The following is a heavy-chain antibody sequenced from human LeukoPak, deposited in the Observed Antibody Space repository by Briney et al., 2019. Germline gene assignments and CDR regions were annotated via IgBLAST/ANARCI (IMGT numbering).Heavy chain of an antibody. D-gene: IGHD6-19*01. J-gene: IGHJ4*02. CDR1: GGSISSSSYY. V-gene: IGHV4-61*05. CDR3: ARGTLYSGWSYYFDY. CDR2: IYYSGIT. Sequence: SETLSLTCTVSGGSISSSSYYWGWIRQPPGKGLEWIGYIYYSGITNYNPSLKSRVTISVDTSKNQFSLKLSSVTAADTAMYYCARGTLYSGWSYYFDYWGQGSQVTVSS.